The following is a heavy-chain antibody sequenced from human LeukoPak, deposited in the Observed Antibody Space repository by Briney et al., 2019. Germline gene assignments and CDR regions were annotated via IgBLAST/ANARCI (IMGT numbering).Heavy chain of an antibody. Sequence: SCKASGGTFSSNAMNWVRQAPGKGLEWVSSISMSSTYIYYADSVKGRFTISRDNAKNSLYLQMDSLRDEDTAVYYCTRAPYSSGWYTVDFWGQGTLVTVSS. CDR2: ISMSSTYI. J-gene: IGHJ4*02. D-gene: IGHD6-19*01. V-gene: IGHV3-21*01. CDR1: GGTFSSNA. CDR3: TRAPYSSGWYTVDF.